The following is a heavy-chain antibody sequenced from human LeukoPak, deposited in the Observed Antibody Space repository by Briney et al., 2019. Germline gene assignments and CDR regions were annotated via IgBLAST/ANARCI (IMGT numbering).Heavy chain of an antibody. Sequence: PGGSLRLSCAASGFTFSSYAMHWVRQAPGKGLEWVAVISYDGSNKYYADSVKGRFTISRDNSKNTLYLQMNSLRAEDTALYYCARDHLVVAARRYYYMDVWGKGTTVTVSS. D-gene: IGHD2-15*01. J-gene: IGHJ6*03. CDR1: GFTFSSYA. CDR3: ARDHLVVAARRYYYMDV. V-gene: IGHV3-30*04. CDR2: ISYDGSNK.